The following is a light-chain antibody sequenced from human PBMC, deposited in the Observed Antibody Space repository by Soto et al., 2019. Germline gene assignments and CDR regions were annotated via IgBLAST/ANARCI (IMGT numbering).Light chain of an antibody. V-gene: IGKV3-11*01. CDR2: DTS. CDR3: QQRSNWPPGCT. Sequence: EIVMTQSPDTLSLSPGERATLSCRASQSVRRSLSWYQQKLGQAPRLLIYDTSTRATGVPARFSGSGSGTDFTLTISSLEPQDSALYFCQQRSNWPPGCTFGQGTKLEI. CDR1: QSVRRS. J-gene: IGKJ2*02.